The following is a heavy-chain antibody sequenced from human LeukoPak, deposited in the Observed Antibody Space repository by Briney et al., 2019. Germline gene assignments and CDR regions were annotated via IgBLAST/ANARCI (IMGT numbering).Heavy chain of an antibody. D-gene: IGHD5-18*01. CDR1: GFTFSDYY. CDR3: ARDQRIQLWLLSPGENDY. Sequence: PGGSLRLSCAASGFTFSDYYMSWIRQAPGKGLEWVSYISSSVSTIYYADSFKGRFTISRDNAKNSLYLQMNSLSAEDTAVYYCARDQRIQLWLLSPGENDYWGQGHLVSVSS. V-gene: IGHV3-11*01. J-gene: IGHJ4*02. CDR2: ISSSVSTI.